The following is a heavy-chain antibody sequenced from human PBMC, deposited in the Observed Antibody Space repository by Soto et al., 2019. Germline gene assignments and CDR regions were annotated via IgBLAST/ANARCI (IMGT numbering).Heavy chain of an antibody. CDR2: IIPMFGFG. J-gene: IGHJ6*02. Sequence: QVQLVQSGAEVKMPGSSVRVSCKASGGSFSKYGISWVRQAPGEGLEWMGGIIPMFGFGKYAEKFLGRVTITADESAGTSVKDRSSLRSEDTHVYFCAGRYRENYFNEVDVGGQGTTVTVSS. CDR1: GGSFSKYG. V-gene: IGHV1-69*01. D-gene: IGHD1-7*01. CDR3: AGRYRENYFNEVDV.